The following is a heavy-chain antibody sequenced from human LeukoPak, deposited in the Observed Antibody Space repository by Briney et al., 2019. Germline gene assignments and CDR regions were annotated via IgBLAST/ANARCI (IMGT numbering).Heavy chain of an antibody. D-gene: IGHD4-17*01. Sequence: GSLRLSCAASGFTFSSYAMSWVRQAPGKGLEWVSAISGSGGSTYYADSVKGRFTISRDNSKNTLYLQMNSLRAEDTAVYYCTKTRYGDYNYYFDYWGQGTLVTVSS. CDR1: GFTFSSYA. CDR2: ISGSGGST. J-gene: IGHJ4*02. CDR3: TKTRYGDYNYYFDY. V-gene: IGHV3-23*01.